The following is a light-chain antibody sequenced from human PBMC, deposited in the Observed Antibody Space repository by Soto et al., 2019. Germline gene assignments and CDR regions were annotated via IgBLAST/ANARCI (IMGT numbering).Light chain of an antibody. CDR2: DVS. Sequence: QSVLTQPASVSGSPGQSITISCTGTSNDIGSYNYVSWYQQHPDKAPKLMIYDVSNRPSGVSNRFSGSKSGNTASLTISGLQAEDEADYYCSSYTSSPTYVFGTGTKVTVL. V-gene: IGLV2-14*01. J-gene: IGLJ1*01. CDR1: SNDIGSYNY. CDR3: SSYTSSPTYV.